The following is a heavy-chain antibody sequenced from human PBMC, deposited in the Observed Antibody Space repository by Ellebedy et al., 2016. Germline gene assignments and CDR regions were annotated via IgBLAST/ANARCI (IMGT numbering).Heavy chain of an antibody. CDR2: IYYSGST. D-gene: IGHD3-10*01. CDR3: ARTGVIITNAFDY. V-gene: IGHV4-30-4*01. Sequence: SETLSLTXTVSGGSISSGDYYWSWIRQPPGKGLEWIGYIYYSGSTYYNPSLKSRVTISVDTSKNQFSLKLSSVTAADTAVYYCARTGVIITNAFDYWGQGTLVTVSS. J-gene: IGHJ4*02. CDR1: GGSISSGDYY.